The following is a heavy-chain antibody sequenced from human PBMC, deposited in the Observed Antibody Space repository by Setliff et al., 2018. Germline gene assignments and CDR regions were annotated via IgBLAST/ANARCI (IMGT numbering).Heavy chain of an antibody. Sequence: GGSLRLSCAASGFTFSSYGMHWVRQAPGKGLEWVAFIRYDGSNKYYADSVRGRFTISRDNSKNTLYLQMNSLRAEDTAVYYCAKDQAAWYYYGSGSYYYDYWGQGTLVTVSS. D-gene: IGHD3-10*01. V-gene: IGHV3-30*02. J-gene: IGHJ4*02. CDR2: IRYDGSNK. CDR3: AKDQAAWYYYGSGSYYYDY. CDR1: GFTFSSYG.